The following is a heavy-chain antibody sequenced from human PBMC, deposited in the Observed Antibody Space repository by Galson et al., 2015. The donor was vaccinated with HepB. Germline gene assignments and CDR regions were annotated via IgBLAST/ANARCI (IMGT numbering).Heavy chain of an antibody. J-gene: IGHJ5*02. V-gene: IGHV3-9*01. Sequence: SLRLSCAASGFTFDDYAMHWVRQAPGKGLEWVSGISWNSGSIGYADSVKGRFTISRDNAKNSLYLQMNSLRAEDTALYYCAKDIAWGVGSVANHWGQGTLVTVSS. CDR3: AKDIAWGVGSVANH. CDR1: GFTFDDYA. D-gene: IGHD6-19*01. CDR2: ISWNSGSI.